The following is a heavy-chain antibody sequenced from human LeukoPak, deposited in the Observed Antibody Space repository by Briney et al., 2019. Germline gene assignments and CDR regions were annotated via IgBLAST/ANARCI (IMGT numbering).Heavy chain of an antibody. CDR2: INPNSGGT. D-gene: IGHD6-19*01. Sequence: ASVKVSCKASGYTFTGYYMHWVRQAPGQGLEWMGRINPNSGGTNYAQTFQGRVTMTRDTSISTAYMELSRLRSDDTAVYYCARDSPAVAGLEFLDYWGQGTLVTVSS. CDR3: ARDSPAVAGLEFLDY. CDR1: GYTFTGYY. V-gene: IGHV1-2*06. J-gene: IGHJ4*02.